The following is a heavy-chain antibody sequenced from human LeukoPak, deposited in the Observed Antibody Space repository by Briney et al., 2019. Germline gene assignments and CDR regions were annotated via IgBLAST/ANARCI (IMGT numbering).Heavy chain of an antibody. CDR3: ARGHYGMDV. J-gene: IGHJ6*02. CDR2: INQDGSEK. Sequence: PGGSLRLSCGASGFTFSNSWMSLVRQAPGKGLEWVANINQDGSEKYYVDSVEGRFTISRDNAKNSLYLQMNSLRAEDTAVYYCARGHYGMDVWGQGTTVTVSS. V-gene: IGHV3-7*05. CDR1: GFTFSNSW.